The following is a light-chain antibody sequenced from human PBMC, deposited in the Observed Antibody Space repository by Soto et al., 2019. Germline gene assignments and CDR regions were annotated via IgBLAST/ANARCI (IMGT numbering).Light chain of an antibody. J-gene: IGKJ1*01. V-gene: IGKV1-39*01. CDR1: QSISTY. CDR3: QQAYSTPWT. CDR2: ATS. Sequence: DIQMTQSPSSLSASVGDRVTITCGASQSISTYLHWYQQKPGTAPKLLIYATSNLQSGVPSRFSGSGSGTDFTLTINSLQPEDFATYYCQQAYSTPWTFGQGTKVDI.